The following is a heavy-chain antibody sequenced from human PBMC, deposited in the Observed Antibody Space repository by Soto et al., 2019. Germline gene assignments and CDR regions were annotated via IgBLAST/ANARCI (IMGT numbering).Heavy chain of an antibody. CDR2: ISYDGSNK. V-gene: IGHV3-30*18. CDR1: GFPFSSCG. Sequence: GGSLRLSCAASGFPFSSCGMHLVRQSPGKGLEWVAVISYDGSNKYYADSVKGRFTISRDNSKNTLYLQMNSLRAEDTAVYHCAKEAGRTYDYGMDVWGQGTTVTVSS. J-gene: IGHJ6*02. D-gene: IGHD6-13*01. CDR3: AKEAGRTYDYGMDV.